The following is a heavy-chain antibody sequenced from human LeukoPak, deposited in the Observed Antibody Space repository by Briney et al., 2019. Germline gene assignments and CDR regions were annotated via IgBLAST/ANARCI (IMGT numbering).Heavy chain of an antibody. D-gene: IGHD6-19*01. CDR2: IKQDGSEK. Sequence: PGGSLRLSCAASGFTFSSYWMSWVRQAPGKGLEWVANIKQDGSEKYYVDSVKGRFTISRDNAKNSLYLQMNSLRAEDTAVYYCLRANIAVAATAYFDYWGQGTLVTVSS. V-gene: IGHV3-7*01. CDR3: LRANIAVAATAYFDY. J-gene: IGHJ4*02. CDR1: GFTFSSYW.